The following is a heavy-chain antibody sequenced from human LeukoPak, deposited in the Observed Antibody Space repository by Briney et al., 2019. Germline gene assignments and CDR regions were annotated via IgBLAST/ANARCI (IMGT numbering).Heavy chain of an antibody. CDR1: GYSFTSYW. J-gene: IGHJ5*02. V-gene: IGHV5-51*01. D-gene: IGHD1-26*01. Sequence: GESLKISCKGSGYSFTSYWIGWVRQMPGKGLEWMGIIYPGDSDTRYSPSFQGQVTISADKSISTAYLQWSSLKASDTAMYYCARSWTLSGSYWGPTGWFDPWGQGTLVTVSS. CDR3: ARSWTLSGSYWGPTGWFDP. CDR2: IYPGDSDT.